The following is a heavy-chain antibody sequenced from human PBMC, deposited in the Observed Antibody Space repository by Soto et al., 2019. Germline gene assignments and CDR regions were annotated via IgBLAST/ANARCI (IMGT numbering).Heavy chain of an antibody. CDR1: GFTFSDHY. Sequence: GGSLRLSCAASGFTFSDHYMSWIRQAPGKGLEWVSYISSSGSTIYYADSVKGRFTISRDNAKNSLYLQMNSLRAEDTAVYYCARWEGDSSSWIDYWGQGTLVTVSS. CDR2: ISSSGSTI. V-gene: IGHV3-11*01. D-gene: IGHD6-13*01. J-gene: IGHJ4*02. CDR3: ARWEGDSSSWIDY.